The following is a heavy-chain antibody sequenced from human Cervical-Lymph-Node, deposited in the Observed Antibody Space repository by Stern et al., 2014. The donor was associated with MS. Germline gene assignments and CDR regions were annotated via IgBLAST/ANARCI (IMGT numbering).Heavy chain of an antibody. Sequence: QVQLQESGPGLVKPSETLSLTCTVSGGSISSSSYYWGWIRQPPGKGLEWIGSIYYSGSTYYNPSLKSRVTISVDTSKNQFSLKLSSVTAADTAVYYCARSYYDFWSGYYGLYYFDYWGQGTLVTVSS. J-gene: IGHJ4*02. V-gene: IGHV4-39*01. CDR3: ARSYYDFWSGYYGLYYFDY. D-gene: IGHD3-3*01. CDR2: IYYSGST. CDR1: GGSISSSSYY.